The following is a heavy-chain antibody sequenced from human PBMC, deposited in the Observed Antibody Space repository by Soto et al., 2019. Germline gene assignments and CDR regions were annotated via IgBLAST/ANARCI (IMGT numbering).Heavy chain of an antibody. Sequence: QVQLVQSGAEVKKPGASVKVSCKASGYTFTTYDISWVRQAPGQGLEWMGRISTYNGNTNYPQSLQGRLTMTTDTPTTTAYMELTRLGSDDTAVYYCARDPYHVLMVNAPNLYGMDVWGQGTTVTVSS. CDR3: ARDPYHVLMVNAPNLYGMDV. CDR2: ISTYNGNT. J-gene: IGHJ6*02. CDR1: GYTFTTYD. V-gene: IGHV1-18*01. D-gene: IGHD2-8*01.